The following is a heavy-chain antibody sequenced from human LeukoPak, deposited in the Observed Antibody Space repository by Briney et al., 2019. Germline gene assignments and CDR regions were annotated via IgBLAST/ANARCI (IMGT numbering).Heavy chain of an antibody. CDR1: GFTFSSYS. CDR2: ISSSSSYI. J-gene: IGHJ6*03. V-gene: IGHV3-21*01. CDR3: ARDLGERIAAAGIPPGTNYYYYYYMDV. Sequence: GGSLRLSCADSGFTFSSYSMNWVRQAPGKGLEWVSSISSSSSYIYYADSVKGRFTISRDNAKNSLYLQMNSLRAEDTAVYYCARDLGERIAAAGIPPGTNYYYYYYMDVWGKGTTVTISS. D-gene: IGHD6-13*01.